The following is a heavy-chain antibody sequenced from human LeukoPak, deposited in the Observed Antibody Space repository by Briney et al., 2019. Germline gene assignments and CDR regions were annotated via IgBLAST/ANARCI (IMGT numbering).Heavy chain of an antibody. CDR3: ARERIIVVDAAANNDGFDP. CDR2: IYYSGST. CDR1: GGFISSYY. V-gene: IGHV4-59*12. D-gene: IGHD2-2*01. Sequence: SDTLSLTCTVSGGFISSYYWSWIRQPPGKGLEWIGYIYYSGSTNYNPSLKSRVTISVDTSKNQFSLKLSSVTAADTAVYYCARERIIVVDAAANNDGFDPWGQGTLVTVSS. J-gene: IGHJ5*02.